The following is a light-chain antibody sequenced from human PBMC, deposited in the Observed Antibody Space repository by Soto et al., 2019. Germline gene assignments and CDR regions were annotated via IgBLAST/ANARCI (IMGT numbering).Light chain of an antibody. J-gene: IGKJ5*01. CDR3: QQYNSWPSIT. Sequence: EVMMTQSPATLSVSPGERATLSCRASQSVSRNLAWYQQKPGQAPRLLINAASTRATGIPARFSGSGSGTEFTLTISSLQSEDFAVYYCQQYNSWPSITFGQGTRLEVK. V-gene: IGKV3-15*01. CDR2: AAS. CDR1: QSVSRN.